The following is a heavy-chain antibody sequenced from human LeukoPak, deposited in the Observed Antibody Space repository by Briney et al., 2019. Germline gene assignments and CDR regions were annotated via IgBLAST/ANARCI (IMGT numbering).Heavy chain of an antibody. J-gene: IGHJ5*02. CDR1: GFTFSTYS. CDR3: ARGVVVVVAATYNWFDP. V-gene: IGHV3-48*01. CDR2: ISSSSSTI. Sequence: GGSLRLSCAASGFTFSTYSMNWVRQAPGKGLEWVSYISSSSSTIYYADSVKGRFTISRDNAKNSLYLQMNSLRAEDTAVYYCARGVVVVVAATYNWFDPWGQGTLVTVSS. D-gene: IGHD2-15*01.